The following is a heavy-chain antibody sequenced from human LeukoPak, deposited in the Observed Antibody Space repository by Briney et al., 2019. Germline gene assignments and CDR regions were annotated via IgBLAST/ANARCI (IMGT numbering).Heavy chain of an antibody. V-gene: IGHV4-34*01. CDR3: TGLTRTMSD. D-gene: IGHD1-7*01. J-gene: IGHJ4*02. Sequence: SETLSLTCAVYGGSFSGYYWSWIRQPPGKGLEWIGEINHSGSTNYNPSLKSRVTISVDTSKNQFSLKLSSVTAADTAVYYCTGLTRTMSDWGQGTLVTVSS. CDR1: GGSFSGYY. CDR2: INHSGST.